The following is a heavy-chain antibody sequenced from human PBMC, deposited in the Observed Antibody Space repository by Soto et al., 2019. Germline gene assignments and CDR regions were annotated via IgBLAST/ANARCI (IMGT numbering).Heavy chain of an antibody. CDR1: GGSISSSSYY. D-gene: IGHD2-2*02. V-gene: IGHV4-39*01. CDR2: IYYSGST. CDR3: ARMGQQLYPWYYFDY. Sequence: QLQLQESGPGLVKPSATLSLNCTVSGGSISSSSYYWGWIRQPPGKGLEWIGCIYYSGSTYYNPSLKGRVTMAVDTSKNLFSLKLSSVTAADTAVYYCARMGQQLYPWYYFDYWCQGTLVTVSS. J-gene: IGHJ4*02.